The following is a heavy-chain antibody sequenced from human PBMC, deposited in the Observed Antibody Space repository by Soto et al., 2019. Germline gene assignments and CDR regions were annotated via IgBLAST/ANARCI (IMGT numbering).Heavy chain of an antibody. V-gene: IGHV1-69*01. CDR2: IIPIFGTA. D-gene: IGHD3-16*01. CDR3: ARGMGGDGYNGYYFVY. CDR1: GGTFSSYA. Sequence: QVQLVQSGAEVTKPGSSVKVSCKASGGTFSSYAISWVRQAPGQGLEWMGGIIPIFGTANYAQKFQGRVTITADESTSTAYMELSSLRTEDTAVYYCARGMGGDGYNGYYFVYWGQGTLVTVSS. J-gene: IGHJ4*02.